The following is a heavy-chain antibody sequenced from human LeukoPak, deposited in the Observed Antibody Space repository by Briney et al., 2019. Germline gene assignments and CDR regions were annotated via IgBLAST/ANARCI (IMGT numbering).Heavy chain of an antibody. CDR1: GGSISSYY. V-gene: IGHV4-4*09. CDR3: ARAVSSGWYGNWFDP. CDR2: LYITESS. Sequence: SETLSLTCTVSGGSISSYYWTWIRQPPGKGLEWMGNLYITESSNYNPSLKSLVTMSVDTSKNQFSLKLSSVAAADTAAYYCARAVSSGWYGNWFDPWGQGTLVTVSS. D-gene: IGHD6-19*01. J-gene: IGHJ5*02.